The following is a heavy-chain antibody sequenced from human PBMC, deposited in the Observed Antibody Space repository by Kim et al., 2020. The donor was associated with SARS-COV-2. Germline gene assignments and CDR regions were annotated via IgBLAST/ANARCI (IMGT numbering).Heavy chain of an antibody. V-gene: IGHV4-34*01. J-gene: IGHJ3*02. CDR3: ARVGTILRWYRHQTRTSTAGAFDI. D-gene: IGHD4-17*01. CDR1: GGSFSGYY. Sequence: SETLSLTCAVYGGSFSGYYWSWIRQPPGKGLEWIGEINHSGSTNYNPSLKSRVTISVDTSKNQFSLKLSSVTAADTAVYYCARVGTILRWYRHQTRTSTAGAFDIWGQGTMVTVSS. CDR2: INHSGST.